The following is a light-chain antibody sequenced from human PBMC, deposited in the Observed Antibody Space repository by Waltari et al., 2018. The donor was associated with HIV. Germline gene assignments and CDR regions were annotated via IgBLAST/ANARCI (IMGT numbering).Light chain of an antibody. Sequence: QFVLPPPPSASAAPGLKVTLSCPGTSPNLGSNHVPWYQQPPGTAPKLLIDENDKRPSGVSDRFSGSKSGTSATLGITGLQTEDEADYYCGTWDSGLTITWVFGGGTKVTVL. J-gene: IGLJ3*02. CDR3: GTWDSGLTITWV. CDR2: END. CDR1: SPNLGSNH. V-gene: IGLV1-51*02.